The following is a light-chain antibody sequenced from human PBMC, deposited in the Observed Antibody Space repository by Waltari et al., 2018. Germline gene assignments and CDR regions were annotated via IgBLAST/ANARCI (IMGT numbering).Light chain of an antibody. CDR3: YSTDSSANYRV. CDR1: ALPKKY. CDR2: EDS. Sequence: SYELTQPPSVSVSPGQTARITCSGDALPKKYAYWYQQKSGQAPVLVIYEDSKRPSGIPGRFSGSSSGTLATLTISGAQVEDEADDFCYSTDSSANYRVFGGGTKLTVL. J-gene: IGLJ3*02. V-gene: IGLV3-10*01.